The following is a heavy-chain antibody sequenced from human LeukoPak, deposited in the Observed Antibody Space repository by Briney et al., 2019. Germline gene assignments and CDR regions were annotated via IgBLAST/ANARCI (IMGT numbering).Heavy chain of an antibody. V-gene: IGHV3-7*01. CDR3: ARDRLLEDRDYNYYYYMDV. J-gene: IGHJ6*03. CDR1: GFTFSSYW. Sequence: GGSLRLSCAASGFTFSSYWMSWVRQAPGKGLEWVVNIKQDGSEKYYVDSGKGRFTISRDNAKNSLSLQMNSLRAEDTAVYYCARDRLLEDRDYNYYYYMDVWGIGTTVTVSS. D-gene: IGHD1-1*01. CDR2: IKQDGSEK.